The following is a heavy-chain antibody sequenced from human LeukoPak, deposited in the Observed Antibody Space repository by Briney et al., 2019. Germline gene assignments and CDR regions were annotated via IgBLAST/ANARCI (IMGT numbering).Heavy chain of an antibody. CDR3: ARADGYCSSTSCSGAFDI. CDR1: GYTFTSYY. V-gene: IGHV1-46*01. D-gene: IGHD2-2*03. J-gene: IGHJ3*02. CDR2: INPSGGST. Sequence: GASVKVSCKASGYTFTSYYMHWVRQAPGQGLEWMGIINPSGGSTSYAQKFQGRVTMTRDTSTSTVYMELSSLRSEDTAVYYCARADGYCSSTSCSGAFDIWGQGTMVTVSS.